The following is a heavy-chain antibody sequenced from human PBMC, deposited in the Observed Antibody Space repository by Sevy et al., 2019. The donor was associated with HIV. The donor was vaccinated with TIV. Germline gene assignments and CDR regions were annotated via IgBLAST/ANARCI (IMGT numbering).Heavy chain of an antibody. V-gene: IGHV3-30-3*01. CDR1: GFTFSSYA. D-gene: IGHD3-22*01. Sequence: GSLRLSCAASGFTFSSYAMHWVRQAPGKGLEWVAVISYDGSNKYYADSVKGRFTISRDNSKNTLYLQMNSLRAEDTAVYYCAREYDSSGYYYYFDYWGQGTLVTVS. CDR2: ISYDGSNK. CDR3: AREYDSSGYYYYFDY. J-gene: IGHJ4*02.